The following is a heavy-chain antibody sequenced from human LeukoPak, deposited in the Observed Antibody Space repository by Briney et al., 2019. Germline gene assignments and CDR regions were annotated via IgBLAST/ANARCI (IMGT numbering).Heavy chain of an antibody. CDR3: ARLDSCSPRGWFDP. V-gene: IGHV4-39*01. D-gene: IGHD2-2*01. Sequence: SETLSLTCTVSGGSISSNNYYWGWIRQPPVKGLEWIAIIYYRGSTDYNPSLQSRVTISGDTSKNQFSLKLRSVTAADTAVYYCARLDSCSPRGWFDPWGPGTLVIVSS. J-gene: IGHJ5*02. CDR1: GGSISSNNYY. CDR2: IYYRGST.